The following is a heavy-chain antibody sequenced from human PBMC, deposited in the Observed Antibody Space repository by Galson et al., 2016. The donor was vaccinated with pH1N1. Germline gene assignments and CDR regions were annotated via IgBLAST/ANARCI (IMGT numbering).Heavy chain of an antibody. V-gene: IGHV3-64*01. J-gene: IGHJ4*02. D-gene: IGHD3-22*01. CDR2: ISYNGGST. CDR3: ARDLRPSSSGYYSLDY. CDR1: GFTFSSFA. Sequence: SLRLSCAASGFTFSSFAMHWVRQAPGKGLEYVSAISYNGGSTYYGNSVKGRFTTSRDNSKNTLYLQMGSLRADDTAVYYCARDLRPSSSGYYSLDYWGQGTLVTVSS.